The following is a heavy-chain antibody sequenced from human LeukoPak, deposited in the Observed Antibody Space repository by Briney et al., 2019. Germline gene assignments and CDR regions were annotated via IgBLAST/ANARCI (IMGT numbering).Heavy chain of an antibody. J-gene: IGHJ4*02. CDR2: MYYSGTI. CDR3: ARAWATDYFDY. CDR1: GGSISSYY. Sequence: HSGTLSLTCTVSGGSISSYYWSWIRQPPGKGLEWIGYMYYSGTINYNPSLKSRVTISVDTSKNQFSLKLSSVTAADTAMYYCARAWATDYFDYWGQGTLVTVSS. V-gene: IGHV4-59*01.